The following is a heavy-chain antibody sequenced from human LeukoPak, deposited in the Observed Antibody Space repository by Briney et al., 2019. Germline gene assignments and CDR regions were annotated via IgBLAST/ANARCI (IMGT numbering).Heavy chain of an antibody. CDR3: ARDSRLQCSGGSCYSWFDP. J-gene: IGHJ5*02. V-gene: IGHV4-59*01. Sequence: SETLSLTCTVSGGSISSYYWSWIRQPPGKGLEWIGYIYYSGSTNYNPSLKSRVTISVDTSKNQLSLKLSSVTAADTAVYYCARDSRLQCSGGSCYSWFDPWGQGTLVTVSS. CDR2: IYYSGST. CDR1: GGSISSYY. D-gene: IGHD2-15*01.